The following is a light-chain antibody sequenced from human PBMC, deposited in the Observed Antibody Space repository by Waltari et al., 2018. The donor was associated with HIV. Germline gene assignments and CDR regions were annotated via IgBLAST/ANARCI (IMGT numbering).Light chain of an antibody. CDR3: QSYDSSNPVV. V-gene: IGLV6-57*01. CDR2: EDN. Sequence: NFMLTQPHSVSESPGKTVTISCTRSSGRIASNYVQWYQQRPGSSHTTVISEDNQRPSGVPYRFSGSIDSSSNSASLTISGLKTEDEADYYCQSYDSSNPVVFGGGTKLTVL. J-gene: IGLJ2*01. CDR1: SGRIASNY.